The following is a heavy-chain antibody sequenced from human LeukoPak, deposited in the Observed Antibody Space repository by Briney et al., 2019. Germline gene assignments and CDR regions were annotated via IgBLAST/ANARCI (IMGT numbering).Heavy chain of an antibody. CDR3: AKDRMATIIGEFDY. D-gene: IGHD5-24*01. Sequence: TGGSLRLSCAASRFTFRSYGMHWVRQAPGKGLEWVAVISYDGSNKYYADSVKGRFTISRDNSKNTLYLQMNSLRAEDTAVYYCAKDRMATIIGEFDYWGQGTLVTVSS. CDR1: RFTFRSYG. V-gene: IGHV3-30*18. CDR2: ISYDGSNK. J-gene: IGHJ4*02.